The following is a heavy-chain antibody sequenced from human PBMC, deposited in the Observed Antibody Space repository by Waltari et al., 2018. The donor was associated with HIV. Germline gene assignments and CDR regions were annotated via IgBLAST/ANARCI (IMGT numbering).Heavy chain of an antibody. D-gene: IGHD5-12*01. J-gene: IGHJ4*02. CDR2: VRDIDST. CDR1: GFRFSNYA. CDR3: AKDDRASRGLDD. V-gene: IGHV3-23*01. Sequence: EVQLLESGGGLVQPGGSLGLSCAASGFRFSNYAMSWVRQAPGKGLEWVAVVRDIDSTYYVDSVKGRFIISRDDSKDSLYLQMNSLRVEDTAVYYCAKDDRASRGLDDWGQGTLVTVSS.